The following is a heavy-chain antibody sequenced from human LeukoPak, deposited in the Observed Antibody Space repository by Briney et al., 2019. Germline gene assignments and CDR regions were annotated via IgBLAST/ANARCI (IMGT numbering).Heavy chain of an antibody. Sequence: PGGSLRLSCAASGFTFSSYGMHWVRQAPGKGLEWVAVISYDGSNKYYADSVKGRFTISRDNSKNTLYLQMNSLRAEDTAVYYCAKARSGVTPFDYWGQGTLVTVSS. D-gene: IGHD2-21*02. J-gene: IGHJ4*02. CDR3: AKARSGVTPFDY. V-gene: IGHV3-30*18. CDR2: ISYDGSNK. CDR1: GFTFSSYG.